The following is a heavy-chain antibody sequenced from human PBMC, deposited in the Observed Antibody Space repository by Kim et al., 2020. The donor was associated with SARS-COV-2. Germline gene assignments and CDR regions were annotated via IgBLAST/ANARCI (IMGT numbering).Heavy chain of an antibody. CDR3: TTGQDSPHLLRYFDWSDAFDI. Sequence: GGSLRLSCAASGFTFSNAWMSWVRQAPGKGLEWVGRIKSKTDGGTTDYAAPVKGRFTISRDDSKNTLYLQMNSLKTEDTAVCYCTTGQDSPHLLRYFDWSDAFDIWGQGTMVTVSS. CDR2: IKSKTDGGTT. J-gene: IGHJ3*02. D-gene: IGHD3-9*01. CDR1: GFTFSNAW. V-gene: IGHV3-15*01.